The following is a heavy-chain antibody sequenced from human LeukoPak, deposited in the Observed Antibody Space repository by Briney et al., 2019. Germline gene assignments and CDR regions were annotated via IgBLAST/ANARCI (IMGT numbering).Heavy chain of an antibody. CDR2: IYYSGST. CDR3: ARGLSEDYYYGMDV. V-gene: IGHV4-59*02. Sequence: TSETLSLTCTVSGGSVSSYYWSWIRQPPGKGLEWIGYIYYSGSTNYNPSLKSRVTISVDTSKNQLSLKLSSVTAADTAVYYCARGLSEDYYYGMDVWGQGTTVTVSS. CDR1: GGSVSSYY. J-gene: IGHJ6*02. D-gene: IGHD6-25*01.